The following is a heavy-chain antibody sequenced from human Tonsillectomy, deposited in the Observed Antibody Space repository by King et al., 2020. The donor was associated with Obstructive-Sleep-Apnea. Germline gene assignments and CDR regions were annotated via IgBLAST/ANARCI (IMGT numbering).Heavy chain of an antibody. Sequence: VQLQESGPGLVKPSQTLSLTCTVSGGSISSGGYYWSWIRQHPGKGLEWIGYIYYSGSTYYNPSLKSRITISVDTSKDQFSLKLSSVTAADTAVYYCARISSSWYVPDNWGQGTLVTVSS. J-gene: IGHJ4*02. D-gene: IGHD6-13*01. CDR3: ARISSSWYVPDN. V-gene: IGHV4-31*03. CDR2: IYYSGST. CDR1: GGSISSGGYY.